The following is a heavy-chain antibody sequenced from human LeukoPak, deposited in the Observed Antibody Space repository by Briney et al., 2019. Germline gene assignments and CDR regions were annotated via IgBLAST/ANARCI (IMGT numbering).Heavy chain of an antibody. CDR2: ISAYNSKT. V-gene: IGHV1-18*01. J-gene: IGHJ4*02. D-gene: IGHD2-2*01. CDR1: GYSFGTYG. Sequence: ASVKVSCKASGYSFGTYGVCWVRQAPGQGLEWMGWISAYNSKTNYAQKFQGRVTMTTDTSTSTAYMELRSLKFDDTAMYFCARSSVRPDYWGQGTLVTVSS. CDR3: ARSSVRPDY.